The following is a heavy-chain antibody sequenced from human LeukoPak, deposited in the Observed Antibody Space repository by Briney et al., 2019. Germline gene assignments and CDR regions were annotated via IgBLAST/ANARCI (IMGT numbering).Heavy chain of an antibody. CDR3: ARDFEGDYNWNP. CDR2: INTNSGGT. CDR1: GYTFTGYY. V-gene: IGHV1-2*02. Sequence: ASLKVSCKASGYTFTGYYIHWVRQAPGQGLEWMGWINTNSGGTNHAQKFQGRVTMTRDTSISTAYMELSRLRSDDTAVYYCARDFEGDYNWNPWGQGTLVTVSS. J-gene: IGHJ5*02. D-gene: IGHD1-20*01.